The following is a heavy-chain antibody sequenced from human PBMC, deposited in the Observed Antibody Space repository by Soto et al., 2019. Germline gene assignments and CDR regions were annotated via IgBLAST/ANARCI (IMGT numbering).Heavy chain of an antibody. J-gene: IGHJ4*02. CDR3: AKDKGSGGYYPMYYFDY. D-gene: IGHD3-10*01. V-gene: IGHV3-23*01. CDR2: ISGSGGST. Sequence: GGSLRLSCAASGFTFSSYAMSWVRQAPGKGLEWVSAISGSGGSTYYADSVKGRFTISRDNSKNTLYLQMNSLRAEDTAVYYCAKDKGSGGYYPMYYFDYWGQGTLVTVSS. CDR1: GFTFSSYA.